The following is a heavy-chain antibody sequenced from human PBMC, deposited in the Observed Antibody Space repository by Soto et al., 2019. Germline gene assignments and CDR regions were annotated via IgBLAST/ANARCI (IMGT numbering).Heavy chain of an antibody. J-gene: IGHJ2*01. D-gene: IGHD3-22*01. CDR3: ARMSYFYDKWYFDL. V-gene: IGHV4-30-4*01. CDR1: GASINNNDYY. Sequence: SETLSLTCTVSGASINNNDYYWSWIRQTPGKGLEWIGYVYYSGTTDYIPSLKSRLSMSIDKSQNQFTLRLNSVTAADTATYYCARMSYFYDKWYFDLWGRGTLVTVSS. CDR2: VYYSGTT.